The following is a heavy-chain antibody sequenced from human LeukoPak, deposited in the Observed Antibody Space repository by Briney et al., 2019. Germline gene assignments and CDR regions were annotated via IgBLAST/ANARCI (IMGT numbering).Heavy chain of an antibody. Sequence: ASVKVSCKASGYTFTSYYMHWVRQAPGQGPEWMGIINPSGGSTSYAQKFQGRVTMTRDTSTSTVYMELSSLRSEGTAVYYCARDYPYYYDSSGLDYWGQGTLVTVSS. CDR1: GYTFTSYY. J-gene: IGHJ4*02. V-gene: IGHV1-46*01. D-gene: IGHD3-22*01. CDR2: INPSGGST. CDR3: ARDYPYYYDSSGLDY.